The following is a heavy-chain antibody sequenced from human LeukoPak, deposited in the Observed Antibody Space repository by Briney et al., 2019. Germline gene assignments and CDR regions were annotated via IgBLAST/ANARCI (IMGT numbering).Heavy chain of an antibody. CDR2: IHTSGTM. D-gene: IGHD4-23*01. J-gene: IGHJ4*02. Sequence: PSETLSLTCTVSGGSVSTGSYYWSWIRQPAGRGLEWIGHIHTSGTMNYNASLKSRVRISVDTSKNQFSLKLSSVTAADTAVYYCARANGGNPEFDYWGQGTLVTVSS. CDR3: ARANGGNPEFDY. V-gene: IGHV4-61*10. CDR1: GGSVSTGSYY.